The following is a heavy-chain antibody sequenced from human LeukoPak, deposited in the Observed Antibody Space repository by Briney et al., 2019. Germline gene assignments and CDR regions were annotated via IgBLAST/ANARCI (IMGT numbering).Heavy chain of an antibody. J-gene: IGHJ4*02. CDR1: GYTFTGYY. CDR3: ARSLRNWYSN. D-gene: IGHD1-7*01. Sequence: ASLKVSCKASGYTFTGYYMHWVRQAPGQGLEWMGWINPNSGGTNYAQKFQGRVTMTRDTSINIVYMELSRLRSDDTAVYYCARSLRNWYSNWGQGTLVTVSS. V-gene: IGHV1-2*02. CDR2: INPNSGGT.